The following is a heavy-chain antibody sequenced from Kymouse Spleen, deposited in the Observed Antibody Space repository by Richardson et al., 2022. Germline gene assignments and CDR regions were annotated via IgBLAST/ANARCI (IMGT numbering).Heavy chain of an antibody. V-gene: IGHV4-31*03. CDR1: GGSISSGGYY. CDR2: IYYSGST. D-gene: IGHD3-3*01. CDR3: ARDRIRVLEWSDYYYYGMDV. Sequence: QVQLQESGPGLVKPSQTLSLTCTVSGGSISSGGYYWSWIRQHPGKGLEWIGYIYYSGSTYYNPSLKSRVTISVDTSKNQFSLKLSSVTAADTAVYYCARDRIRVLEWSDYYYYGMDVWGQGTTVTVSS. J-gene: IGHJ6*02.